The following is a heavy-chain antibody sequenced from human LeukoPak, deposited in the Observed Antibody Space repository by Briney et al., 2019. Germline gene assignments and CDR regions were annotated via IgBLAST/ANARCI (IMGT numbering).Heavy chain of an antibody. CDR3: ARDRDYYDSSGYNYFDY. CDR2: IYSGGST. V-gene: IGHV3-53*01. D-gene: IGHD3-22*01. Sequence: GGSLRLSCAASGFTVSSNYMSRVRQAPGKGLEWVSVIYSGGSTYYADSVKGRFTISRDNSKNTLYLQMNSLRAEDTAVYYCARDRDYYDSSGYNYFDYWGQGTLVTVSS. J-gene: IGHJ4*02. CDR1: GFTVSSNY.